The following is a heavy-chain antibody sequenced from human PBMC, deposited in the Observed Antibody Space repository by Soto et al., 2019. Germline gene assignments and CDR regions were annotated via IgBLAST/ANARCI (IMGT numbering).Heavy chain of an antibody. CDR2: ISYDGSNK. J-gene: IGHJ6*02. V-gene: IGHV3-30-3*01. CDR1: GFTISSYA. CDR3: ARGYYGSGSYYNSPGYYGMDV. D-gene: IGHD3-10*01. Sequence: GGSLRLSCAASGFTISSYAMHWVRQAPGKGLEWVGVISYDGSNKYSADSVKGRFTISRDNAKNTLYLQMNSLRAEDTTVYYCARGYYGSGSYYNSPGYYGMDVWGQGTTVTVSS.